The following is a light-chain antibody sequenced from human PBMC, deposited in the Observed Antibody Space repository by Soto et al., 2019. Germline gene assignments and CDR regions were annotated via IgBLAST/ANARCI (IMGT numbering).Light chain of an antibody. V-gene: IGLV1-44*01. CDR2: SND. CDR3: AAWDGSLNGWV. J-gene: IGLJ2*01. Sequence: QSVLTQAPSASGTPGQRVTISCSGSSSNIGSNTVSWYQQVPGTAPKLLIYSNDQRPSRVPDRFSGSKSGTSASLAIGGLQSEDEADYYCAAWDGSLNGWVFGGGTKLTV. CDR1: SSNIGSNT.